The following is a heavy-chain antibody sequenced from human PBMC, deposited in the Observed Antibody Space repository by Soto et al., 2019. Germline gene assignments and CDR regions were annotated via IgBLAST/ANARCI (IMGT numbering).Heavy chain of an antibody. CDR2: ISSSSSTI. Sequence: PGGSLRLSCAASGFTFSSYSMNWVRQAPGKGLEWVSYISSSSSTIYYADSVKGRFTISRDNAKNSLYLQMNSLRDEDTAVYYCARDRPPVGATIRCYYYGMDVWGQGTTVTVSS. V-gene: IGHV3-48*02. J-gene: IGHJ6*02. CDR1: GFTFSSYS. CDR3: ARDRPPVGATIRCYYYGMDV. D-gene: IGHD5-12*01.